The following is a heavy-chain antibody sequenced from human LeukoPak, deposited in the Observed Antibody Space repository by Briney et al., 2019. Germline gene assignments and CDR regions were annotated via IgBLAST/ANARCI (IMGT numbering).Heavy chain of an antibody. CDR1: GDSISSVYHY. CDR2: VYYSGTT. V-gene: IGHV4-31*03. CDR3: VRDPRGGRGMDV. D-gene: IGHD3-10*01. J-gene: IGHJ6*02. Sequence: PSETLSLTCSVSGDSISSVYHYWTWIRQHPGGGLEWVGYVYYSGTTDYNPSLKSRVTISLDTSKNQFSLKLSSVTAADTAVYYCVRDPRGGRGMDVWGQGTTVIVSS.